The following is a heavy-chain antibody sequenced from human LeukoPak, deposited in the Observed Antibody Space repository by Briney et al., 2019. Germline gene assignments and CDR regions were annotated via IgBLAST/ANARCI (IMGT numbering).Heavy chain of an antibody. CDR3: AKDLVYSSSVVSRDAFDI. CDR2: ISGSGGST. V-gene: IGHV3-23*01. J-gene: IGHJ3*02. D-gene: IGHD6-6*01. CDR1: GFTFSSYA. Sequence: GGSLRLSCAASGFTFSSYAMSWVRRAPGKGLEWVSAISGSGGSTYYADSVKGRFTISRDNSKNTLYLQMNSLRAEDTAVYYCAKDLVYSSSVVSRDAFDIWGQGTMVTVSS.